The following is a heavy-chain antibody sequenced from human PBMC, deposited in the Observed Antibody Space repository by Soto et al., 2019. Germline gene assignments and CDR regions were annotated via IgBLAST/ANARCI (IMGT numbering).Heavy chain of an antibody. V-gene: IGHV1-18*01. Sequence: QDQLVQSGAEVKKPGASVTVSCKASGYSFTNYGITWVRQAPGQGLEWVGWISGFNGNTHYEQKFQGRVTMTTDASTSTAYMELRSLRSDDTAVYYCARDRGVAPPVAGNTHYYYYMDVWGKGTTVTVSS. J-gene: IGHJ6*03. CDR1: GYSFTNYG. CDR2: ISGFNGNT. D-gene: IGHD6-19*01. CDR3: ARDRGVAPPVAGNTHYYYYMDV.